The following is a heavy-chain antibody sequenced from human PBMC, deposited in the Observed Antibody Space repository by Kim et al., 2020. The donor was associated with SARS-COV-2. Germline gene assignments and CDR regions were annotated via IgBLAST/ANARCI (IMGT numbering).Heavy chain of an antibody. J-gene: IGHJ1*01. D-gene: IGHD3-22*01. V-gene: IGHV3-66*01. Sequence: GGSLRLSCAASGYTVTYSYMGWVRQAPGKGLEWVSFIYSGGNTIYADSVKGRLIISRDHSKNTLYLHMNSLRAEDTAVYYCATVVFYYDAGYFKNWGQGTRVIVSS. CDR1: GYTVTYSY. CDR3: ATVVFYYDAGYFKN. CDR2: IYSGGNT.